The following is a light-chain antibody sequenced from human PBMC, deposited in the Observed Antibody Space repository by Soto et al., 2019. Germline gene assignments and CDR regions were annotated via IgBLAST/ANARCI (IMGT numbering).Light chain of an antibody. CDR1: QSISSW. J-gene: IGKJ5*01. CDR3: QQYNNDLIT. Sequence: DIQMTQSPSTLSASVGDRVTITCRASQSISSWLAWYQQKPGKAPKVLIYKASILESGVPSRFSDSGSGTEFTLTISSLQPDDFATYYCQQYNNDLITFGQGTRLEIK. CDR2: KAS. V-gene: IGKV1-5*03.